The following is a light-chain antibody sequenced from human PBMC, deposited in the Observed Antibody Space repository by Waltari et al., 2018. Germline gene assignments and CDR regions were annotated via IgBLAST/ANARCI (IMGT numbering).Light chain of an antibody. V-gene: IGKV2-30*01. CDR3: KQGTHWPPYT. Sequence: DVVMTQSPLSLPVTLGQPASISCRSSKSLVYSDGNTYLNWFPQRPGQPPRRLSYDGSNRDSGVPDRFSGSGSGTDFTLKISRVEAEDVGVYYCKQGTHWPPYTFGQGTKLEIK. CDR1: KSLVYSDGNTY. CDR2: DGS. J-gene: IGKJ2*01.